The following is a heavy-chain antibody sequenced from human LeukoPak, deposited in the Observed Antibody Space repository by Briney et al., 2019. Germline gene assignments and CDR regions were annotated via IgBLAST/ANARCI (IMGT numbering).Heavy chain of an antibody. V-gene: IGHV4-39*01. CDR2: IYHSGST. D-gene: IGHD3-3*01. Sequence: SETLSLTCTVSGGSISSSSYYWGWIRQPPGKGLEWIGSIYHSGSTFYNPSLKSRVTISVDTSKNQFSLKLTSVTAADTAVYYCARSGIIAIFGVVKKYMDVWGKGTTVSVSS. J-gene: IGHJ6*03. CDR3: ARSGIIAIFGVVKKYMDV. CDR1: GGSISSSSYY.